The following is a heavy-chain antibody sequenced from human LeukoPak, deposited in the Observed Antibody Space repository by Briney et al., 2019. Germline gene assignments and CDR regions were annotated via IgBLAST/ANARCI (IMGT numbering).Heavy chain of an antibody. CDR2: IHHSGNT. V-gene: IGHV4-4*02. J-gene: IGHJ4*02. CDR3: ARSGYDILTGYYFDY. CDR1: GGSISSSNW. Sequence: SGTLSLTCAVSGGSISSSNWWNWVRQPPGKGLEWIGEIHHSGNTNYNPSLKSRVTISADKSKNQFSLILSSVTAADTAVYYCARSGYDILTGYYFDYWGQGTLVTVSS. D-gene: IGHD3-9*01.